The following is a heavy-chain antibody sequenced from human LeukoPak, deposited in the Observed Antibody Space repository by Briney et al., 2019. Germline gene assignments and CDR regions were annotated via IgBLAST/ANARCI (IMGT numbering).Heavy chain of an antibody. D-gene: IGHD6-13*01. J-gene: IGHJ4*02. V-gene: IGHV4-4*07. Sequence: SSETLSLTCIVSGGSINGYFWGWIPQSARKGLEWIGRLHSSGSSNYNPSLRSRIRMTLDTPRNQFSLKLTSVTAADTAVYYCARLKAPASLDFWGQGALVTVSS. CDR1: GGSINGYF. CDR2: LHSSGSS. CDR3: ARLKAPASLDF.